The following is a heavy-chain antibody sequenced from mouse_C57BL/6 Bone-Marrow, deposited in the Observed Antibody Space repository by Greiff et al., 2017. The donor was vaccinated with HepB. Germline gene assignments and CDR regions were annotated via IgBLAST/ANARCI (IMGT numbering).Heavy chain of an antibody. D-gene: IGHD2-3*01. Sequence: VQLQQSGAELVKPGASVKISCKASGYAFSSYWMNWVKQRPGKGLEWIGQIYPGDGDTNYNGKFKGKATLTADKSSSTAYMQLSSLTSEDSAVYFCARGDDGYYRAWFAYWGQGTLVTVSA. CDR1: GYAFSSYW. CDR3: ARGDDGYYRAWFAY. V-gene: IGHV1-80*01. CDR2: IYPGDGDT. J-gene: IGHJ3*01.